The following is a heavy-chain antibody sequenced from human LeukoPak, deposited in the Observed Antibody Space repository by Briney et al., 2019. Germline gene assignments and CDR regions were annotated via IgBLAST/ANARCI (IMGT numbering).Heavy chain of an antibody. J-gene: IGHJ6*04. CDR1: GFTFSIST. D-gene: IGHD3-10*02. CDR2: IGGNGRFT. Sequence: GGSLRLSCAASGFTFSISTMHWVRQAPGKGLEFVSAIGGNGRFTYYANSVKGRFTISRDNSKNTLYLQMGSLRVEDTAVYYCAELGITMIGGVWGKGTTVTISS. CDR3: AELGITMIGGV. V-gene: IGHV3-64*01.